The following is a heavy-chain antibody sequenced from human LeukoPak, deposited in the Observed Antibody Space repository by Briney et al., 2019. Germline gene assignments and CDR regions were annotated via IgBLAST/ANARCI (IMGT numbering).Heavy chain of an antibody. V-gene: IGHV3-21*01. CDR2: ISSSSSYI. CDR3: ARDSRDYYGMDV. J-gene: IGHJ6*02. CDR1: GFTFSSYS. Sequence: GGSLRLSCAASGFTFSSYSMNWVRQAPGKGLEWVSSISSSSSYIYYADSVKGRFTISRDNAKNSLYLQMNSLRAEDTAVYYCARDSRDYYGMDVWGQGTTVTVSS.